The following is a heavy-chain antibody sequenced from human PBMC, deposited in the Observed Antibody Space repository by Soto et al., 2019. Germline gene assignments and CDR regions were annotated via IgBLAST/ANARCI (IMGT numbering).Heavy chain of an antibody. Sequence: GGPLRHSCTGYGFTFNSYWRGWGRQFPGKGLEWVANIRQDGSEKNYVDSVKGRFTISRDNAKKSLYLQMNSLRAEATAVYYCASQNYFHSCAQGT. CDR2: IRQDGSEK. J-gene: IGHJ4*02. V-gene: IGHV3-7*02. CDR3: ASQNYFHS. CDR1: GFTFNSYW.